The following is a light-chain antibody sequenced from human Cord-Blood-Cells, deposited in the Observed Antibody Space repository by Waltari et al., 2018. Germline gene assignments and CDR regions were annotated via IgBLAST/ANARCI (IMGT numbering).Light chain of an antibody. Sequence: DIVMTQSPDSLAVSLGERALIHCKSSQSVLYSSNNKNYLAWYQQKPGQPPKLLIYWASTRESGVPDRFSGSGSGTDFTLTISSLQAEDVAVYYCQKYYSTPRTFGQGTKVEIK. CDR3: QKYYSTPRT. CDR2: WAS. V-gene: IGKV4-1*01. CDR1: QSVLYSSNNKNY. J-gene: IGKJ1*01.